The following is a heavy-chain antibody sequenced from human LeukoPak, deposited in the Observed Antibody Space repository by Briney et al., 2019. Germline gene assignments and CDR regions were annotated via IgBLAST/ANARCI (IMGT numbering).Heavy chain of an antibody. CDR1: GGSISSYY. V-gene: IGHV4-59*08. J-gene: IGHJ3*02. CDR2: IYYTGGET. CDR3: ARQPPATAAFDI. Sequence: SETLSLTCTVSGGSISSYYLSWIRQPPGKGLEWIGYIYYTGGETNYNPSLKSRLTLSVDTSKNQSSLILTSVTAADTAVYYCARQPPATAAFDIWAQGTMVTVSS. D-gene: IGHD5-18*01.